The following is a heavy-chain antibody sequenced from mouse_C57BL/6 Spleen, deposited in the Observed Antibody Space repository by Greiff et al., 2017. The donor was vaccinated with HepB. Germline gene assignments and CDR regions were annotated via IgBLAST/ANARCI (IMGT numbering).Heavy chain of an antibody. D-gene: IGHD3-2*02. CDR2: IDPSDSET. Sequence: QVQLQQPGAELVRPGSSVKLSCKASGYTFTSYWMHWVKQRPIQGLEWIGNIDPSDSETHYNQKFKDKATLTVDKSSSTAYMQLSSLTSEDSAVYYWARGDSSGYYFDYWGQGTTLTVSS. V-gene: IGHV1-52*01. CDR1: GYTFTSYW. CDR3: ARGDSSGYYFDY. J-gene: IGHJ2*01.